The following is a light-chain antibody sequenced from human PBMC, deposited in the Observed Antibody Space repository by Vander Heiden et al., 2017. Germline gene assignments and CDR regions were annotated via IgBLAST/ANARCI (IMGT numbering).Light chain of an antibody. CDR3: RQRSDWPLVT. Sequence: IVLTQSPVTLSLSPGEGATLSCRASQSVSTNLAWYQQKPGQAPRLLIYDASNTTASSPARFSSSRSATAFTLTISSLEPEDFAVYYCRQRSDWPLVTFGPGTKVDIK. V-gene: IGKV3-11*01. CDR1: QSVSTN. J-gene: IGKJ3*01. CDR2: DAS.